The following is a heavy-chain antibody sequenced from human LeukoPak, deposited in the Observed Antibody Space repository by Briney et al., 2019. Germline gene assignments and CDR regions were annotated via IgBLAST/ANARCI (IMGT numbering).Heavy chain of an antibody. J-gene: IGHJ5*02. CDR1: GGSISSYY. D-gene: IGHD3-22*01. CDR3: AVKNYYDSSREPADWFDP. CDR2: IYYSGST. Sequence: SETLSLTCTVSGGSISSYYWSWIRQPPGKGLEWIGYIYYSGSTNSNPSLKSRVTISVDTSKNHFSLKLSSVTAADTAVYYCAVKNYYDSSREPADWFDPWGQGTLVTVSS. V-gene: IGHV4-59*01.